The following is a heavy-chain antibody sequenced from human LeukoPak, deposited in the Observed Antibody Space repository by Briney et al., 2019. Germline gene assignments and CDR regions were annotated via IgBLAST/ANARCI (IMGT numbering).Heavy chain of an antibody. CDR1: GYTFTSYG. V-gene: IGHV1-18*01. CDR2: ISAYNGNT. D-gene: IGHD6-19*01. Sequence: GASVKVSCKASGYTFTSYGISWVRQAPGQGREWMGWISAYNGNTNYAQKLQGRVTMTTDTSTSTAYMELRSLRSDDTAVYYCARDHSSGWGGNLFDYWGQGTLVTVSS. J-gene: IGHJ4*02. CDR3: ARDHSSGWGGNLFDY.